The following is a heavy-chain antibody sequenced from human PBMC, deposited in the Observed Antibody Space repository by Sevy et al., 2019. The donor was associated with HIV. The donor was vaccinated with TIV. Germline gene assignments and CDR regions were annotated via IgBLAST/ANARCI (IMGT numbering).Heavy chain of an antibody. CDR1: GYIFSSYG. CDR2: LSYDERNK. CDR3: AKDRDVLLVPSTMRDEYPGYGMDV. V-gene: IGHV3-30*18. D-gene: IGHD2-2*01. Sequence: GGSLRLSCAASGYIFSSYGIHWVRQAPGKGLEWVAFLSYDERNKYYADSVKGRFTISGDTSKKKFYLQMNNLGADDTAVYYCAKDRDVLLVPSTMRDEYPGYGMDVWGQGTTVTVSS. J-gene: IGHJ6*02.